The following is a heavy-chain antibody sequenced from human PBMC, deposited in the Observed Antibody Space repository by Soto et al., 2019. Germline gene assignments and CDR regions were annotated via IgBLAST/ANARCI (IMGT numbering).Heavy chain of an antibody. D-gene: IGHD1-7*01. CDR2: IRNRANSYTT. V-gene: IGHV3-72*01. CDR1: GFTFSDHY. Sequence: GGSLRLSCAVSGFTFSDHYMDWVRQAPGKGLEWVGRIRNRANSYTTDYAASVKGRFTISRDDSKNSLYLQVNSLKTEDTAMYYCARRITGTPPADGGSWGKGTLVTVSS. CDR3: ARRITGTPPADGGS. J-gene: IGHJ4*02.